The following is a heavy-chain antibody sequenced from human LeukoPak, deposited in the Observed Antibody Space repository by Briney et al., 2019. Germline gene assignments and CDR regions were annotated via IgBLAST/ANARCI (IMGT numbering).Heavy chain of an antibody. J-gene: IGHJ4*02. Sequence: GGSLRLSCAASGFTFSSYAMTWVRQAPGKGLQWVSAVSGSGAHTYYADSVKGRFTVSRDNAKNTFHLQMQSLKVEDTAIYYCTRGSGFETGDYWGQGTLVTVSS. V-gene: IGHV3-23*01. D-gene: IGHD5-12*01. CDR1: GFTFSSYA. CDR3: TRGSGFETGDY. CDR2: VSGSGAHT.